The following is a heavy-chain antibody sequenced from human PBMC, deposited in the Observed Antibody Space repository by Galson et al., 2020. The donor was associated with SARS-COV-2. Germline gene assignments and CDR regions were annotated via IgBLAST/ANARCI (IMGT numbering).Heavy chain of an antibody. V-gene: IGHV1-2*02. CDR3: ARGRITMVRGVSSSVYFDL. CDR2: INPNSGGT. J-gene: IGHJ2*01. D-gene: IGHD3-10*01. Sequence: ASVKVSCKASGYTFTGYYMHWVRQAPGQGLEWMGWINPNSGGTNYAQKFQGRVTMTRDTSISTAYMELSRLRSDDTAVYYCARGRITMVRGVSSSVYFDLWGRGTLVTVSS. CDR1: GYTFTGYY.